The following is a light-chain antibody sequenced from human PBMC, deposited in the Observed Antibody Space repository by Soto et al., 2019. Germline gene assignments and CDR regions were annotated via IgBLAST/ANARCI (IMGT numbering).Light chain of an antibody. CDR2: GAS. J-gene: IGKJ2*01. CDR3: QQGHNWPLT. Sequence: EIVMTQSPATLSVSPGERATLSCRASQSITSELAWYQQKPGQPPRLLIYGASARATGVPARFSGSGSGSEFTLTFSGLQSEDFAVYYCQQGHNWPLTFGQGTRLEI. V-gene: IGKV3-15*01. CDR1: QSITSE.